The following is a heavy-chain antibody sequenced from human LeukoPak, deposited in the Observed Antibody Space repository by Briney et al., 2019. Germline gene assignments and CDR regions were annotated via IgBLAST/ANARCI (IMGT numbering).Heavy chain of an antibody. CDR1: GYTFTNYG. CDR3: ARDKYQLPYEIDY. CDR2: INTNTRNP. V-gene: IGHV7-4-1*02. J-gene: IGHJ4*02. Sequence: ASVTVSFRASGYTFTNYGVNWVRQAPGQGLEWMGWINTNTRNPTYAQGFTGRFVFSLDTSLSTAYLQISSLKAEDTAVYYCARDKYQLPYEIDYWGQGTLVTVSS. D-gene: IGHD2-2*01.